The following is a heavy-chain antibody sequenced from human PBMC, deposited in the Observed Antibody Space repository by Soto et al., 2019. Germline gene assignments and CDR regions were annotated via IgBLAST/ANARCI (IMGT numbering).Heavy chain of an antibody. Sequence: QVQLVQSGAEVKKPGASVKVSCKASGYTFTSYDINWVRQAPGQGLEWMGWMNPNSRNTGYAQKFQGRVTMTRNTSISTAYMELSSLGSEDTAVYYCARERSGSSDYWGQGTLVTVSS. V-gene: IGHV1-8*01. D-gene: IGHD1-26*01. CDR1: GYTFTSYD. CDR3: ARERSGSSDY. J-gene: IGHJ4*02. CDR2: MNPNSRNT.